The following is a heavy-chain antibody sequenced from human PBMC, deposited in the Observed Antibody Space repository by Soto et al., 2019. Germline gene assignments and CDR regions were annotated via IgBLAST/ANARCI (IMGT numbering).Heavy chain of an antibody. Sequence: GGSLRLSCAASGFTFSSYEMNWVRQAPGKGLEWVSYISSSGSTIYYADSVKGRFTISRGNAKNSLYLQMNSLRAEDTAVYYCASSPPAARIAFDIWGQGTMVTVSS. CDR1: GFTFSSYE. CDR3: ASSPPAARIAFDI. V-gene: IGHV3-48*03. CDR2: ISSSGSTI. J-gene: IGHJ3*02. D-gene: IGHD6-6*01.